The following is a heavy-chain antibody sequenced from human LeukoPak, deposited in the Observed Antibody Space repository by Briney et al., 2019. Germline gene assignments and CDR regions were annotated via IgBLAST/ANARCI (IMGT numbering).Heavy chain of an antibody. D-gene: IGHD3-3*01. CDR3: ARVGNYDFWSGYSSVAY. Sequence: PGGSLRLSCAASGFTFSSYSMNWVRQAPGKGLEWVSSISSSSSYIYYADSVKGRFTISRDNAKNSLYLQMNSLRAEDTAAYYCARVGNYDFWSGYSSVAYWGQGTLVTVSS. V-gene: IGHV3-21*01. CDR1: GFTFSSYS. J-gene: IGHJ4*02. CDR2: ISSSSSYI.